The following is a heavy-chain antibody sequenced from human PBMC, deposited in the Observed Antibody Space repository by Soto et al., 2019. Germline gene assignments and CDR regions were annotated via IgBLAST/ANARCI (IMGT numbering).Heavy chain of an antibody. CDR3: ARSRSGAVADSFDF. J-gene: IGHJ4*02. V-gene: IGHV3-30*19. Sequence: PGGSLRLSCAASGFTFSSYGMHWVRQAPGKGLEWVAVISRDGSNKYYVDSVKGRFTISRDNSKDTVYLQMNSLRDEDSAMFYCARSRSGAVADSFDFWGQGTLVTAPQ. CDR1: GFTFSSYG. CDR2: ISRDGSNK. D-gene: IGHD3-10*01.